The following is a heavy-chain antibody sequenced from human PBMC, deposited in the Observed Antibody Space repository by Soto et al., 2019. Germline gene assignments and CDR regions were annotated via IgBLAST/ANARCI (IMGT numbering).Heavy chain of an antibody. V-gene: IGHV4-39*01. Sequence: QLQLQESGPGLVKPSETLSLTCTVSGGSISSSSYYWGWIRQPPGKGLEWSGSIYYSGSTYYNPSLKSRVTISVDTSKNQFSLKLTSVTAADTAVYYCASLPDGGSGNSWGQGTLVTVSS. J-gene: IGHJ4*02. CDR1: GGSISSSSYY. CDR3: ASLPDGGSGNS. D-gene: IGHD3-10*01. CDR2: IYYSGST.